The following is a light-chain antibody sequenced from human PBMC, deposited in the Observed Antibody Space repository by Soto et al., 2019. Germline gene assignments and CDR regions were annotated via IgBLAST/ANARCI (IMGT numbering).Light chain of an antibody. CDR2: AAS. J-gene: IGKJ1*01. CDR3: LQDNDDSWT. Sequence: ATHITHSPSSLSSSVGDRITITCRASRDIGSDLSWYQQKPGKAPTLLIYAASNLQSGVPSRFRGSRSGTEFTLTVSSLQPADFATYYCLQDNDDSWTFGQGTKVDIK. V-gene: IGKV1-6*01. CDR1: RDIGSD.